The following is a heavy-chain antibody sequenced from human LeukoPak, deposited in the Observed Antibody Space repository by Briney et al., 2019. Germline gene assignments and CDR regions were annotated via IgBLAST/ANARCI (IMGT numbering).Heavy chain of an antibody. CDR3: ARGEDIVATIRFDY. D-gene: IGHD5-12*01. CDR1: GGSFSGYY. J-gene: IGHJ4*02. V-gene: IGHV4-34*01. Sequence: PSETLSLTCAVYGGSFSGYYWSWIRQPPGKGLEWIGEINHSGSTNYNPSLKSRVTISVDTSKNKFSLKLSSVTAADTAVYYCARGEDIVATIRFDYWGQGTLVTVSS. CDR2: INHSGST.